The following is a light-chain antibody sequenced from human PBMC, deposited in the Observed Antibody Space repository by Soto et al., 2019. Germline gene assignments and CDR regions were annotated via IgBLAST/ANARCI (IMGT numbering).Light chain of an antibody. CDR3: QQRYNWLT. Sequence: EIVLTQSPATLSLCPGERATLSCRASQSVTKYLAWYQQKPGQAPRLLIYDTSNRAPGIPARFSGSGSGTDFTLTINNLESEDSGIYYCQQRYNWLTFGGGTKVDIK. CDR2: DTS. CDR1: QSVTKY. V-gene: IGKV3-11*01. J-gene: IGKJ4*01.